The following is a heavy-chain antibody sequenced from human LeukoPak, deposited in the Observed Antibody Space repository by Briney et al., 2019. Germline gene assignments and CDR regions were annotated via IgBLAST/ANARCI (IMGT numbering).Heavy chain of an antibody. CDR2: ISAYNGNT. CDR1: GYTFTSYG. V-gene: IGHV1-18*01. CDR3: ARTRTIVGAKGFDY. D-gene: IGHD1-26*01. Sequence: ASVKVSCKASGYTFTSYGISWVRQAPGQGLEWMGWISAYNGNTNYAQKLQGRVTMTTDTSTSTAYMELSRLRSDDTAVYYCARTRTIVGAKGFDYWGQGTLVTVSS. J-gene: IGHJ4*02.